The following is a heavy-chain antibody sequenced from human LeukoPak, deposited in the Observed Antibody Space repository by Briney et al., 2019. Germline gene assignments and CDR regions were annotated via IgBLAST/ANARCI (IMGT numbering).Heavy chain of an antibody. D-gene: IGHD2-21*01. CDR2: IKADGSVK. CDR3: VRASDYQRNSGGLYAHYDALDI. J-gene: IGHJ3*02. V-gene: IGHV3-7*01. Sequence: PGGSLRLSCAASEFTFSTFWMSWVRQAPGKGLEWVANIKADGSVKHYVDSVEGRFSISRDNARSSLYLQMNSLRAEDTAVYYCVRASDYQRNSGGLYAHYDALDIWGHGTMVTVSS. CDR1: EFTFSTFW.